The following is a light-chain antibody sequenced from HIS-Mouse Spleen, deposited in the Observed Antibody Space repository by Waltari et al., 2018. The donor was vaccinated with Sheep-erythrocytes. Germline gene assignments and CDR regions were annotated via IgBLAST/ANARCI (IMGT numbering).Light chain of an antibody. CDR1: SSDVGGYNY. Sequence: QSALTQPPSASGSPGQSVTISCTGTSSDVGGYNYVSWYQQHPGKAPKLMIYEVSKRPSGVPDRFSGSKSGNTASLTISGLQAEDEADYYCCSYAGSYTWVFGGGTK. CDR3: CSYAGSYTWV. V-gene: IGLV2-8*01. J-gene: IGLJ3*02. CDR2: EVS.